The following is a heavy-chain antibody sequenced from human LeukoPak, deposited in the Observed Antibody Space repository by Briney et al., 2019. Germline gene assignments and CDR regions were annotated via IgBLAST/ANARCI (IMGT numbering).Heavy chain of an antibody. D-gene: IGHD1-1*01. J-gene: IGHJ4*02. CDR3: AKELRIPALDDTGDY. V-gene: IGHV4-39*01. CDR1: GGSISNSNYY. CDR2: IYYNGAT. Sequence: SETLSLTCTVSGGSISNSNYYWGWVRQPPGKGLEWIGTIYYNGATQYNPSLKSRVAISVDTSKNQFSLRLTSVTATDAAMYYCAKELRIPALDDTGDYWGQGTPVTVSS.